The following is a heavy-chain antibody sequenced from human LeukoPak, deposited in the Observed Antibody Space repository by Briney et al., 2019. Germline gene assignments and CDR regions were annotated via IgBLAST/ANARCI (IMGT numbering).Heavy chain of an antibody. J-gene: IGHJ6*03. CDR1: GFTVSSNY. V-gene: IGHV3-30-3*01. CDR2: ISYDGSNK. CDR3: AREHRDYYYYYMDV. Sequence: GGSLRLSCAASGFTVSSNYMSWVRQAPGKGLEWVAVISYDGSNKYYADSVKGRFTISRDNSKNTLYLQMNSLRAEDTAVYYCAREHRDYYYYYMDVWGKGTTVTVSS.